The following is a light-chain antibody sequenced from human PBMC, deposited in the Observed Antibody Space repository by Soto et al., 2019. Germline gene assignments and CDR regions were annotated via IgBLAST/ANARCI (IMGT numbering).Light chain of an antibody. CDR3: TSYTTSSTLGV. V-gene: IGLV2-14*03. CDR2: EVS. CDR1: SSDVGGYNY. J-gene: IGLJ3*02. Sequence: QSALTQPASVSRSPGQSITLSCTGTSSDVGGYNYVSWYQQHPGKAPKLIIYEVSNRPSGVSYRFSGSKSGSTASLTISGLQAEDEADYYCTSYTTSSTLGVFGGGTKLTVL.